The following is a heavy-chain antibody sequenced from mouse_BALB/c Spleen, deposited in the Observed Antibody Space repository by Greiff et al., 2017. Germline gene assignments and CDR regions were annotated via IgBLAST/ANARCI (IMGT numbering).Heavy chain of an antibody. J-gene: IGHJ4*01. CDR3: TRRGRYERAMDY. CDR2: ISSGSSTI. CDR1: VFSFSSFG. D-gene: IGHD2-14*01. V-gene: IGHV5-17*02. Sequence: EVQVVESGGGLVQPGGSRKPPCAASVFSFSSFGMHWVRQVPEKGLEWVAYISSGSSTIYYADTVKGRFAISRDNPKNTLFLQMTSLRSEDTAMYYCTRRGRYERAMDYWGQGTSVTVTS.